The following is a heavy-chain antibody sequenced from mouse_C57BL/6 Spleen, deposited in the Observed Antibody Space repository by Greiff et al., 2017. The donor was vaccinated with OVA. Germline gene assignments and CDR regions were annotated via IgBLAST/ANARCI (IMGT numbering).Heavy chain of an antibody. J-gene: IGHJ1*03. CDR1: GYSITSGYD. CDR2: ISYSGST. D-gene: IGHD1-1*01. CDR3: ARGPYYGSSLYWYFDV. V-gene: IGHV3-1*01. Sequence: ESGPGMVKPSQSLSLTCTVTGYSITSGYDWHWIRHFPGNKLEWMGYISYSGSTNYNPSLKSRISITHDTSKNHFFLKLNSVTTEDTATYYCARGPYYGSSLYWYFDVWGTGTTVTVSS.